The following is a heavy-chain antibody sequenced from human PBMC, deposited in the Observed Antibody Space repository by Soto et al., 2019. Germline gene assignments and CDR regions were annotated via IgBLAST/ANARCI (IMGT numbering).Heavy chain of an antibody. Sequence: GGSLRVSCAASGFTFSSYAMSWVRQAPGKGLEWVSAISGSGGSTYYADSVKGRFTISRDNSKNTLYLQMNSLRAEDTAVYYCAKDPDYYDSSGYQGNFDYWGQGTLVTVSS. D-gene: IGHD3-22*01. CDR3: AKDPDYYDSSGYQGNFDY. CDR2: ISGSGGST. CDR1: GFTFSSYA. J-gene: IGHJ4*02. V-gene: IGHV3-23*01.